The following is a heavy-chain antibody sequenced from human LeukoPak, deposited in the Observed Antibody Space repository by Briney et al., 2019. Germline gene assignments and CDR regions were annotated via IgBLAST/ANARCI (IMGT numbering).Heavy chain of an antibody. Sequence: PGGSLRLSRAASGFTFNNYAMSWVRQAPGKGLQWVSGISGSGGRTYYADSVKGRFTISRDNSKNTLYLQMNSLRAEDTAVYYCAKAMIWDSYYFDYWGQGTLVTVSS. D-gene: IGHD3/OR15-3a*01. V-gene: IGHV3-23*01. CDR2: ISGSGGRT. J-gene: IGHJ4*02. CDR3: AKAMIWDSYYFDY. CDR1: GFTFNNYA.